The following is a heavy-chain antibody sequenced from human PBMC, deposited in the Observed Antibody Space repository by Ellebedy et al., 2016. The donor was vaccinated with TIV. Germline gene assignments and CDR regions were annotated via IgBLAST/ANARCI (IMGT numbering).Heavy chain of an antibody. CDR2: ISPGSTYI. V-gene: IGHV3-21*01. D-gene: IGHD3-10*01. CDR1: GFTFKSYT. CDR3: ARDASGSYYAEFVWFDP. J-gene: IGHJ5*02. Sequence: GGSLRLXXAASGFTFKSYTMNWVRQAPGKGLEWVSSISPGSTYIYYADSVKGRFTISRDNAKNSVYLQMTSLRAEDTAVYYCARDASGSYYAEFVWFDPWGQGTLVTVSS.